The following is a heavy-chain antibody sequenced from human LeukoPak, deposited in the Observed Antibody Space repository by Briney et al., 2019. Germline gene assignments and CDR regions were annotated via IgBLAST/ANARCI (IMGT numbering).Heavy chain of an antibody. V-gene: IGHV3-23*01. CDR1: GFTFSSYA. CDR2: ISGGGGST. Sequence: GGSLRLSCAASGFTFSSYAMSWVRQAPGKGLEWVSAISGGGGSTYYADSVKGRFTISRDNSKNTLYLQMNSLRAEDTAVYYCAKVVAGTLGRDYWGQGTLVTVSS. J-gene: IGHJ4*02. CDR3: AKVVAGTLGRDY. D-gene: IGHD5-12*01.